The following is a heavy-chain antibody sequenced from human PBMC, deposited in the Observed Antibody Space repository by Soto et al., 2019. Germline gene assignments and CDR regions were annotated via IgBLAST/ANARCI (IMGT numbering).Heavy chain of an antibody. Sequence: GGSLRLSCAASGFTFSSYGMHWVRQAPGKGLEWVAVISYDGSNKYYADSVKGRFTISRDNSKNTLYLQMNSLRAEDTAVYYCAKDLDILTGYRRDYYGMDVWGQGTTVTVSS. CDR2: ISYDGSNK. D-gene: IGHD3-9*01. CDR3: AKDLDILTGYRRDYYGMDV. J-gene: IGHJ6*02. V-gene: IGHV3-30*18. CDR1: GFTFSSYG.